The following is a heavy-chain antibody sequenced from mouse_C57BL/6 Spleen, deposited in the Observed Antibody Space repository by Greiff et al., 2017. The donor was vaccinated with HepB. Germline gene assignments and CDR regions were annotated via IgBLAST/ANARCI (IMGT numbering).Heavy chain of an antibody. CDR3: ARSWVYDGYFLFDY. J-gene: IGHJ2*01. CDR2: IDPSDSYT. Sequence: VKLQQPGAELVMPGASVKLSCKASGYTFTSYWMHWVKQRPGQGLEWIGEIDPSDSYTNYNQKFKGKSTLTVDKSSSTAYMQLSSLTSEDSAVYYCARSWVYDGYFLFDYWGQGTTLTVSS. V-gene: IGHV1-69*01. CDR1: GYTFTSYW. D-gene: IGHD2-3*01.